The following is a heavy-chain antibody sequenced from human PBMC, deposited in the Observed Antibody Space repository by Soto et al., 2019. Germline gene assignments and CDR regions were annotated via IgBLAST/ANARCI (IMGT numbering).Heavy chain of an antibody. V-gene: IGHV1-58*01. Sequence: AASVKVSCKASGFTFTSSAVQWVRQARGQRLEWIGWIVVGSGNTNYAQKFQERVTITRDMSTSTAYMELSSLRSEDTAVYYCAAAIAAAGNGDPFDYWGQGTLVTVSS. D-gene: IGHD6-13*01. CDR1: GFTFTSSA. CDR2: IVVGSGNT. J-gene: IGHJ4*02. CDR3: AAAIAAAGNGDPFDY.